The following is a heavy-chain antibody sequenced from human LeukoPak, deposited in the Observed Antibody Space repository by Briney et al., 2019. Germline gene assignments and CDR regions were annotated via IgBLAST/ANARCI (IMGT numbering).Heavy chain of an antibody. CDR2: ISSSGSTI. Sequence: GGSLRLSCAASGFTFSSYWMHWVRQAPGKGLEWVSYISSSGSTIYYADSVKGRFTVSRDNSKNTLYLQMNSLRAEDTAVYYCASSPYCSGDNCRPYYYFYYMDVWGKGTTVTVSS. CDR1: GFTFSSYW. CDR3: ASSPYCSGDNCRPYYYFYYMDV. J-gene: IGHJ6*03. D-gene: IGHD2-15*01. V-gene: IGHV3-48*01.